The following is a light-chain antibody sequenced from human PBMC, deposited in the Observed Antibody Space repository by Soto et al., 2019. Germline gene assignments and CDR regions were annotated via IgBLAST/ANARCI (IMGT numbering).Light chain of an antibody. CDR2: GGS. V-gene: IGKV3-20*01. J-gene: IGKJ1*01. CDR1: QNVGSRY. CDR3: QQYET. Sequence: EIVLTQSPGTLSLSPGERATLSCRASQNVGSRYLAWYQQKPGQAPRLLIFGGSGRATGTPDRFSGSGSGTHFTLTISRVEPEDFALYYCQQYETFGQGTKVDI.